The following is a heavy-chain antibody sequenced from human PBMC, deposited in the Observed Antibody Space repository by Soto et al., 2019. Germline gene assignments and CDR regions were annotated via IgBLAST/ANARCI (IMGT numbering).Heavy chain of an antibody. CDR1: GGSISSDDYY. Sequence: SETLSLTCTASGGSISSDDYYWSWIRQAPGRCLEWIGYIHSSGSIYYNPSLKSRATMSIDTAGNQFSLKVSSVTVADTAVYYCARDLDGLHDDTSGPFPRPGWGQGTLVTVSS. V-gene: IGHV4-30-4*01. D-gene: IGHD3-22*01. J-gene: IGHJ1*01. CDR3: ARDLDGLHDDTSGPFPRPG. CDR2: IHSSGSI.